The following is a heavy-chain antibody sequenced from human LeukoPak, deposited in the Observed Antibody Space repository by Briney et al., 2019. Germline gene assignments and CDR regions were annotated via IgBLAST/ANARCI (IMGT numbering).Heavy chain of an antibody. Sequence: PGGSLRLSCAASGFTFSSYAMHWVRQAPGKGLEWVAVISYDGSNKYYADSVKGRFTISRDNSKNTLYLQMNSLRAEDTAVYYCAREQQQLVDAYYFDYWGQGTLVTVSS. V-gene: IGHV3-30-3*01. CDR3: AREQQQLVDAYYFDY. CDR1: GFTFSSYA. J-gene: IGHJ4*02. CDR2: ISYDGSNK. D-gene: IGHD6-13*01.